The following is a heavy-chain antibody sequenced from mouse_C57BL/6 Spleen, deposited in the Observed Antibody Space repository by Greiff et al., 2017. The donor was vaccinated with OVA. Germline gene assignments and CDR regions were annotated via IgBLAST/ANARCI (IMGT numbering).Heavy chain of an antibody. V-gene: IGHV1-7*01. J-gene: IGHJ4*01. CDR1: GYTFTSYW. Sequence: QVQLQQSGAELAKPGASVKLSCKASGYTFTSYWMHWVKQRPGQGLEWIGYINPSSGYTKYNQKFKDKATLTADKSSSTAYMQLSSLTYEDSAVYYCARWNPERSGYVDYAMDYWGQGTSVTVSS. CDR3: ARWNPERSGYVDYAMDY. CDR2: INPSSGYT. D-gene: IGHD3-2*02.